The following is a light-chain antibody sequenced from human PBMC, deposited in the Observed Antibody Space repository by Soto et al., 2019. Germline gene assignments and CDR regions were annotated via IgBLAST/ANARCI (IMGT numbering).Light chain of an antibody. Sequence: DIQITQSPSTLSASVGDRVTITCRASQSISNWLAWYQQKPGKAPKVLIYKTSILESGVPPRFSGSGSGTEFTLTISSLQPDDFATYYCQQYNTYSWTFGQGTKVEIK. CDR3: QQYNTYSWT. J-gene: IGKJ1*01. CDR2: KTS. V-gene: IGKV1-5*03. CDR1: QSISNW.